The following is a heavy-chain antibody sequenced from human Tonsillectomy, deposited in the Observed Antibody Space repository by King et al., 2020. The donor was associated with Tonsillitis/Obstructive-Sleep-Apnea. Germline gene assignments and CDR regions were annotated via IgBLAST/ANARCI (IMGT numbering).Heavy chain of an antibody. CDR2: ISGSGGST. J-gene: IGHJ4*02. V-gene: IGHV3-23*04. CDR1: GFTFSSYA. D-gene: IGHD3-3*01. CDR3: AKEVLETIFGVVPTPYFDY. Sequence: DVQLVESGGGLVQPGGSLRLSCAASGFTFSSYAMSWVRQAPGKGLEWVSAISGSGGSTYYADSGKGRFTISRDNSKNTLYLQMNSLRAEDTAVYYCAKEVLETIFGVVPTPYFDYWGQGTLVTVSS.